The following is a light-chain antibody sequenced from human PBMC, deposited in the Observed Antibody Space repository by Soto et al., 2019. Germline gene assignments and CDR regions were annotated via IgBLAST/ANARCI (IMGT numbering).Light chain of an antibody. CDR3: QQRGNWPPTGT. Sequence: EIVVTQSPATLSLSPGERATLSCRASQSIGYYLAWYQEKPGHAPRLLIYDASIRATGIPARFSGSWSGTDFTLTINGLVPEASAVYYCQQRGNWPPTGTFGGGTKVDIK. V-gene: IGKV3-11*01. CDR2: DAS. CDR1: QSIGYY. J-gene: IGKJ4*02.